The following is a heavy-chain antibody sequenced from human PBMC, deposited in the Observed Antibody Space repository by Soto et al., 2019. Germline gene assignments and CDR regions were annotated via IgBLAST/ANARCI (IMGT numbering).Heavy chain of an antibody. Sequence: QVQLEQYGAEVKKPGSSVKVSCKASGGTFSNSAISWVRQAPGQGLEWMGGIMPIFRTPDYAQKSQGRVTVTADESTSTAYMELSGLRSDDTAVYYCARDTDRQQLGGNYYYILDVWGQGTTVTVSS. CDR3: ARDTDRQQLGGNYYYILDV. J-gene: IGHJ6*02. CDR1: GGTFSNSA. V-gene: IGHV1-69*12. D-gene: IGHD3-3*02. CDR2: IMPIFRTP.